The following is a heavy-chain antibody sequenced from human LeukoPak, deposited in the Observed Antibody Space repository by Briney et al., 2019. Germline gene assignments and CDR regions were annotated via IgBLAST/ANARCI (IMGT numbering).Heavy chain of an antibody. CDR3: AKDIEGIAVAGPDY. V-gene: IGHV3-43*02. CDR1: GFTFDDYA. J-gene: IGHJ4*02. D-gene: IGHD6-19*01. CDR2: IRGDGGST. Sequence: GGSLRLSCAASGFTFDDYAMHRARAATGKGLEWVCLIRGDGGSTYYADSVKGRFTISRDNSKTSLYLQMNSLRTEDTALYYCAKDIEGIAVAGPDYWGQGTLVTVSS.